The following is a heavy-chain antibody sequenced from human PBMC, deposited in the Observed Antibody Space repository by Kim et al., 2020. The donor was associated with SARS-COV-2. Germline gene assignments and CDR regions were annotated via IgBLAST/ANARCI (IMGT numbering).Heavy chain of an antibody. V-gene: IGHV1-69*13. CDR2: IIPIFGTA. CDR1: GGTFSSYA. D-gene: IGHD6-13*01. CDR3: ARDLYGGKDIAAAGRPGVYYYYGMDV. J-gene: IGHJ6*02. Sequence: SVKVSCKASGGTFSSYAISWVRQAPGQGLEWMGGIIPIFGTANYAQKFQGRVTITADESTSTAYMELSSLRSEDTAVYYCARDLYGGKDIAAAGRPGVYYYYGMDVWGQGTTVTVSS.